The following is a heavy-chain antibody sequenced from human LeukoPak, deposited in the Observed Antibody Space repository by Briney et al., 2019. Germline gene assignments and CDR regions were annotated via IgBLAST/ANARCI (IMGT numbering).Heavy chain of an antibody. Sequence: LAGGSLRLSCAASGFTVSSNYMSWVRQAPGKGLEWVSVIYSGGSTYYADSVKGRFTISRDNSKSTLYLQMNSLRAEDTAVYYCARTVTRGWYFDLWGRGTLVTVSS. CDR1: GFTVSSNY. CDR3: ARTVTRGWYFDL. V-gene: IGHV3-53*01. D-gene: IGHD4-17*01. J-gene: IGHJ2*01. CDR2: IYSGGST.